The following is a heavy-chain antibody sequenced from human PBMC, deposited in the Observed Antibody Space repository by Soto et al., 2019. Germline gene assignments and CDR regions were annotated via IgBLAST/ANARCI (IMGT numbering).Heavy chain of an antibody. CDR2: IYYSGST. V-gene: IGHV4-30-4*01. CDR3: ARDPVRYYYYGMDV. J-gene: IGHJ6*02. Sequence: SETLSLTCTVSGGSISSGDYYWSWIRQPPGKGLEWIGYIYYSGSTYYNPSLKSRVTISVDTSKNQFSLKLSSVTAADTAVYYCARDPVRYYYYGMDVWGQGTTVTVSS. D-gene: IGHD4-4*01. CDR1: GGSISSGDYY.